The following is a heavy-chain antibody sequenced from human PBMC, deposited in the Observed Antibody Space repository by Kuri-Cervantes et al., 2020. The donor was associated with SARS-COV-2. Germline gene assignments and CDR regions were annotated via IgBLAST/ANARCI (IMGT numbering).Heavy chain of an antibody. D-gene: IGHD6-13*01. CDR1: GFPFSSYG. V-gene: IGHV3-33*01. CDR2: IWYDGSNK. CDR3: AGWGAAAMFDH. J-gene: IGHJ5*02. Sequence: GESPQISCAASGFPFSSYGMHWVRQAPGKGLEWVAVIWYDGSNKYYADSVKGRFTISRDNSKNTLYLQMNSLRAEATAVYYCAGWGAAAMFDHWGQASLVTVSS.